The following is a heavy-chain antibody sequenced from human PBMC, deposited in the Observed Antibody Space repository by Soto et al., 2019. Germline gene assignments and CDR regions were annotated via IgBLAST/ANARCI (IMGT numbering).Heavy chain of an antibody. J-gene: IGHJ2*01. CDR2: LNAGNGNT. Sequence: ASVKVSCKASGYTFTSYAMHWVRQAPGQRLEWMGWLNAGNGNTKYSQKFQGRVTITRDTSASTAYMELSSLRSEDTAVYYCARGGSLYWYFDLWGRGTLVTVS. D-gene: IGHD1-26*01. CDR3: ARGGSLYWYFDL. CDR1: GYTFTSYA. V-gene: IGHV1-3*01.